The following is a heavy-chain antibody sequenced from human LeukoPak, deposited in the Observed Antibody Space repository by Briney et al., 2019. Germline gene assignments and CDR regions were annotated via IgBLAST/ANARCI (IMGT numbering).Heavy chain of an antibody. J-gene: IGHJ4*02. V-gene: IGHV1-18*04. CDR3: ARCIAVAVPDY. CDR2: ISAYNGST. Sequence: GASVKVSCKASGYTFTSYGISWVRQAPGQGLGWMGWISAYNGSTNYAQKLQGRVTMTTDTSTSTAYMELRSLRSDDTAVYCCARCIAVAVPDYWGQGTLVTVSS. CDR1: GYTFTSYG. D-gene: IGHD6-19*01.